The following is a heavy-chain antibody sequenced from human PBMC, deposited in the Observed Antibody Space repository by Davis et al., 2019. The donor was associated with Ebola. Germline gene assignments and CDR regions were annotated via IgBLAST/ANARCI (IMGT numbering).Heavy chain of an antibody. D-gene: IGHD1-20*01. CDR3: VKDDVTAGRFNY. CDR1: GGSINSFL. CDR2: MFYNGDT. J-gene: IGHJ4*02. Sequence: SETLSLTCSVSGGSINSFLWTWIRQPPGKGLEWVGCMFYNGDTKYNPALESRVTKSVDTSKNQFSLRLSSVTAADTAMYYCVKDDVTAGRFNYWGQGSLVTVSS. V-gene: IGHV4-59*08.